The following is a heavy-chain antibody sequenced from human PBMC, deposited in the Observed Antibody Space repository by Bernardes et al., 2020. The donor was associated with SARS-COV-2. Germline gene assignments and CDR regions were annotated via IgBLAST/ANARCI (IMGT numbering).Heavy chain of an antibody. V-gene: IGHV3-49*04. J-gene: IGHJ6*03. D-gene: IGHD6-19*01. CDR3: TTGGGGWYSYYMDV. Sequence: GGSLRLSCTASGFTFGDYAMSWVRQAPGKGLEWVGFIRSKAYGGTTEYAASVKGRFTISRDDSKSIAYLQMNSLKTEDTAVYYCTTGGGGWYSYYMDVWGKGTTVTVSS. CDR2: IRSKAYGGTT. CDR1: GFTFGDYA.